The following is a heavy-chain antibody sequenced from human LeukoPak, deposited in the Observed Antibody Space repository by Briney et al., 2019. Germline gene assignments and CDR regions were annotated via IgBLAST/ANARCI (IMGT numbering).Heavy chain of an antibody. CDR1: GFSFSTYS. V-gene: IGHV3-21*06. CDR2: VSGTSEYI. Sequence: PGGSLRLSCAASGFSFSTYSMIWVRQAPGKGLEWVSSVSGTSEYIYYADSVRGRITISRDNAKNTVYLQMNSLRAEDTAVYYCARWYSSGWYSDYWGQGTLVTVSS. D-gene: IGHD6-19*01. J-gene: IGHJ4*02. CDR3: ARWYSSGWYSDY.